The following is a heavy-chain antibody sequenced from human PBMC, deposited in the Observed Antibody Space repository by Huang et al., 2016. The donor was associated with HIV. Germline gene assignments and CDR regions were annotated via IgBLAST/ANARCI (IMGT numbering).Heavy chain of an antibody. Sequence: EVQLVQSEAEVKKPGESLKISCRGSGYSFTNYWIGGVRQRTGEGLEWMVVIYPADSDTRDSPSFQGQVTCSADKSTRTAYLQWSSLQASDTAIYYCARSEVLVTAVPFDHWGQGTLFTVSS. CDR1: GYSFTNYW. D-gene: IGHD2-21*02. CDR2: IYPADSDT. J-gene: IGHJ4*02. V-gene: IGHV5-51*03. CDR3: ARSEVLVTAVPFDH.